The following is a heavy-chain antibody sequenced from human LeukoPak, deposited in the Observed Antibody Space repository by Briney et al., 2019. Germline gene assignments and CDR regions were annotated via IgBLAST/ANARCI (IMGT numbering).Heavy chain of an antibody. CDR1: GFTFSSYS. V-gene: IGHV3-23*01. J-gene: IGHJ4*02. Sequence: GGSLRLSCAASGFTFSSYSMNWVRQAPGKGLEWVSAISGSGGSTYYADSVKGRFTVSRDNSKNTLYLQMNSLRAEDTAVYYCAKVKYCSGGSCYSFDYWGQGTLVTVSS. CDR3: AKVKYCSGGSCYSFDY. CDR2: ISGSGGST. D-gene: IGHD2-15*01.